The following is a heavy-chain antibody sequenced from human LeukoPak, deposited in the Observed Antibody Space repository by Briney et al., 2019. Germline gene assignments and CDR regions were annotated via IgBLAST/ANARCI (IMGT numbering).Heavy chain of an antibody. V-gene: IGHV4-59*08. J-gene: IGHJ4*02. Sequence: SETLSLTCTVSGGSISSYYWSWIRQPPGKGLEWIGYIYYSGSTNYNPSLKGRVTISVDTSKNQFSLKLSSVTAADTAVYYCARLNYDILTGYYIDYWGQGTLVTVSS. CDR1: GGSISSYY. D-gene: IGHD3-9*01. CDR2: IYYSGST. CDR3: ARLNYDILTGYYIDY.